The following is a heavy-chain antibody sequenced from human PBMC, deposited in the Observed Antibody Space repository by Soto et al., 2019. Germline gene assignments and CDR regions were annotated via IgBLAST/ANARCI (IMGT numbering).Heavy chain of an antibody. V-gene: IGHV4-31*03. D-gene: IGHD1-1*01. CDR1: GGSISSGGTGSY. J-gene: IGHJ4*02. CDR2: IYYTGNT. CDR3: ASGHDAYKVRY. Sequence: QVQLQESGPGLVKPSQTLSLTCTVSGGSISSGGTGSYWTWIRQLPGKGLEWIGYIYYTGNTYSSPSLKSRPTISIDTSENPFSLKLTSVTAADTAVYFCASGHDAYKVRYWGQGTLVTVSS.